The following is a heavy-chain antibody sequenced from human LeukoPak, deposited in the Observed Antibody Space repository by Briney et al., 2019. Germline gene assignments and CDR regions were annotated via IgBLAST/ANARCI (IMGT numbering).Heavy chain of an antibody. CDR2: FSSSGNTV. CDR1: GFTFSSYE. Sequence: GGSLRLSCAASGFTFSSYEMNWVRQAPGKGLEWVSYFSSSGNTVYYADSVKGRFTISRDNAKNSLYLQTNSLRAEDTALYYCARDGGCSGGRCYPFDYWGQGTLVTVSS. CDR3: ARDGGCSGGRCYPFDY. J-gene: IGHJ4*02. D-gene: IGHD2-15*01. V-gene: IGHV3-48*03.